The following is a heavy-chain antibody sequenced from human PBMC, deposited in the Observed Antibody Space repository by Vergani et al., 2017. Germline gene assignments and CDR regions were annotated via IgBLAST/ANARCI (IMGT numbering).Heavy chain of an antibody. CDR3: AKHFRGWGIDY. CDR2: INTNGDFT. D-gene: IGHD3-16*01. CDR1: GFSFTTYA. V-gene: IGHV3-23*01. J-gene: IGHJ4*02. Sequence: EVQLLESGGDLVQPGGSLRLSCAASGFSFTTYAMSWVRQAPGKGLEWVSTINTNGDFTRYADSVKGRFTISRDNSKSTLYLQMNSLRTDDTATYYCAKHFRGWGIDYWSQGTKVIVSS.